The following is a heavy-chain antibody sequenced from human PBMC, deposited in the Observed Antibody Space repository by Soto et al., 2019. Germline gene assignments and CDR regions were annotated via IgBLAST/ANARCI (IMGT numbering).Heavy chain of an antibody. V-gene: IGHV4-59*01. D-gene: IGHD3-10*01. J-gene: IGHJ4*02. CDR1: GGSMSNDD. CDR3: ARAPRGNYGYPSYFDY. Sequence: SETRSRTCTGSGGSMSNDDWSWSRQPPGKGLEWIGYIYYSGSTNYNPSLKSRVTISVDTSKNQFSLKLSSVTAADTAVYYCARAPRGNYGYPSYFDYWGQGTLVTVS. CDR2: IYYSGST.